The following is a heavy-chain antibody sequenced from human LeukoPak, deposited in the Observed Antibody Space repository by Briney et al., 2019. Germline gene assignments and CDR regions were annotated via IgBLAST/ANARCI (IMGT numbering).Heavy chain of an antibody. Sequence: PGGSLRLSCAASGFTFSDYYMSWIRQAPGKGLEWVSYISSSGSTIYYADSVKGRFTISRDNSKNTLYLQMNSLRAEDTAVYYCAKGHCGGDCPFDYWGQGTLVTVSS. J-gene: IGHJ4*02. D-gene: IGHD2-21*01. CDR2: ISSSGSTI. CDR3: AKGHCGGDCPFDY. V-gene: IGHV3-11*04. CDR1: GFTFSDYY.